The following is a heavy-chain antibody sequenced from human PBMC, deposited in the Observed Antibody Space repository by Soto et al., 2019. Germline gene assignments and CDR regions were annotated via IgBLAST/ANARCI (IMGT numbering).Heavy chain of an antibody. Sequence: EVQLLESGGGLVQPGGSLRLSCAASGFTFSTYAMNWVRQAPGKGLEWVSGISGSGGNTYYADFVKGRFTISRDNSENTLYLQMNGLRAEDTAVYYCAKLTEDIELMVYVIPGPQPYGMDVWGQGTTVTVSS. CDR3: AKLTEDIELMVYVIPGPQPYGMDV. V-gene: IGHV3-23*01. CDR1: GFTFSTYA. D-gene: IGHD2-8*01. CDR2: ISGSGGNT. J-gene: IGHJ6*02.